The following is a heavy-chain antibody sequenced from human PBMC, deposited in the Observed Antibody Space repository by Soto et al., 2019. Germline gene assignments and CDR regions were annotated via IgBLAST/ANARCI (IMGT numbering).Heavy chain of an antibody. J-gene: IGHJ3*02. D-gene: IGHD1-1*01. V-gene: IGHV3-66*01. CDR1: GFTVSNNF. CDR2: TYPGGTT. Sequence: EVQLVESGGDLVQPGGSLRLSCAASGFTVSNNFMSWVRQAPGKGLEWVSVTYPGGTTYYADSVKGRFAISRDNSKNTQYLQMSSLRAEDTAVYYCAKEMRTTAARDAFDIWGQGTMVTVSS. CDR3: AKEMRTTAARDAFDI.